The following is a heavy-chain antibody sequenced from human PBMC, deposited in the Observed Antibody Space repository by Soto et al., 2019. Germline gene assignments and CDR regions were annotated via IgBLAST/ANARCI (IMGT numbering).Heavy chain of an antibody. CDR3: APHVHCSGGSCHYDAFDI. Sequence: EVQLLESGGGLVQPGESLRLSCAFSGFIFGNYMMTWVRQAPGKGLEWVSTIRDGGESTYYADSVKGRFTISRDNSKNTLDVQMASLGVEDTAVYYCAPHVHCSGGSCHYDAFDIRGQGTMVTVSS. V-gene: IGHV3-23*01. CDR1: GFIFGNYM. CDR2: IRDGGEST. D-gene: IGHD2-15*01. J-gene: IGHJ3*02.